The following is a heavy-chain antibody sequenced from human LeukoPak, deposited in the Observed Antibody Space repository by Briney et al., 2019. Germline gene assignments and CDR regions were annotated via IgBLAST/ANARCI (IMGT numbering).Heavy chain of an antibody. J-gene: IGHJ5*02. CDR3: AKPHLLGIAVAGGFDP. V-gene: IGHV3-23*01. D-gene: IGHD6-19*01. CDR1: GFTFSSYG. Sequence: PGGSLRLSCAASGFTFSSYGMHWVRQAPGKGLEWVSAISGSGGSTYYADSVKGRFTISRDNSKNTLYLQMNSLRAEDTAVYYCAKPHLLGIAVAGGFDPWGQGTLVTVSS. CDR2: ISGSGGST.